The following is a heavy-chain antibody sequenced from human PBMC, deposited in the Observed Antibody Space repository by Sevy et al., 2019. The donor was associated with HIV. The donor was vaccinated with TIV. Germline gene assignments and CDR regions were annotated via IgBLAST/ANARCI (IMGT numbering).Heavy chain of an antibody. CDR2: INPSSGGT. J-gene: IGHJ4*02. D-gene: IGHD3-3*01. Sequence: ASVKVSCKASGYTFTGYYMHWVRQAPGQGLEWMGWINPSSGGTNYAQKFQGRVTMTRDTSISTAYMELSRLRSDDTAVYYCARDYTRITIFGVVISGFDYWGQGTLVTVSS. CDR3: ARDYTRITIFGVVISGFDY. V-gene: IGHV1-2*02. CDR1: GYTFTGYY.